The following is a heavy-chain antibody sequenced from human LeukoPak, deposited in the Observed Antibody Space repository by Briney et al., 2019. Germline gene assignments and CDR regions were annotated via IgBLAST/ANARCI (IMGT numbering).Heavy chain of an antibody. V-gene: IGHV4-34*01. J-gene: IGHJ4*02. CDR1: GGSFSGYY. Sequence: SETLSLTCAVYGGSFSGYYWSWIRQPPGKGLEWIGEINHSGSTNYNPSLKSRVTISVDTSKNQFSLKLSSVTAADTAVYYCARDPGDTWGQGTLVTVSS. CDR3: ARDPGDT. CDR2: INHSGST.